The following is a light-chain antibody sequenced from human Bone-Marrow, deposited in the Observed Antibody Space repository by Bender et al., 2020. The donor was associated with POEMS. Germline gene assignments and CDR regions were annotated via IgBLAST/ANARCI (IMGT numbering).Light chain of an antibody. V-gene: IGLV2-23*02. CDR2: DVS. Sequence: QSALTQPASVSGSPGQSITISCTGTGSDVGGYNYVSWYQNHPGKVPKLMIHDVSKRPSGVPDRFSGSKSGNSASLTISGLQAEDEADYYCCSYAGSNTYVFGTGTKVTVV. CDR1: GSDVGGYNY. J-gene: IGLJ1*01. CDR3: CSYAGSNTYV.